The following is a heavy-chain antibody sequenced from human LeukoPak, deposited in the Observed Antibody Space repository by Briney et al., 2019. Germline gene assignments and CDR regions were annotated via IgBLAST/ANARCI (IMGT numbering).Heavy chain of an antibody. CDR3: AKGYGHSASYFDY. J-gene: IGHJ4*02. CDR2: ISGSGGST. CDR1: GFTFSSYA. D-gene: IGHD3-16*01. V-gene: IGHV3-23*01. Sequence: GGSLRLSCAASGFTFSSYAMSWVRQAPGKGLEWVSGISGSGGSTFYADSVKGRFTISRDNSKITLYLQMNSLRAEDTAVYYCAKGYGHSASYFDYWGQGTLVTVSS.